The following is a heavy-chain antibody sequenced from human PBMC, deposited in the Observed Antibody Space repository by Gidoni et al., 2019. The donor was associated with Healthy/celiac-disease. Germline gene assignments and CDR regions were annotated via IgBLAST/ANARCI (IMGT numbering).Heavy chain of an antibody. CDR2: ISGSGGST. CDR1: GFTFSSYA. Sequence: EVQLLESGGGLVQPGGSLRLSCAASGFTFSSYAMSWVRQAPGKGLEGVSAISGSGGSTYYADSGKGRFTISRDNSKNTLYLQMNSLRAEDTAVYYCAKEGGEDIVVVPAALAIFDYWGQGTLVTVSS. V-gene: IGHV3-23*01. CDR3: AKEGGEDIVVVPAALAIFDY. D-gene: IGHD2-2*01. J-gene: IGHJ4*02.